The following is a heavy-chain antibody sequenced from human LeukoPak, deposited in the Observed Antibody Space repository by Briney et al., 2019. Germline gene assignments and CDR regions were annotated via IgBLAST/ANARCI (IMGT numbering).Heavy chain of an antibody. CDR2: IYHSGST. CDR1: GYSISSGYY. Sequence: PSETLSLTCTVSGYSISSGYYWGWIRQPPGKGLEWIGSIYHSGSTYYNPSLKSRVTISVDTSKNQFSLKLSSVTAADTAVYYCARGGGYYYYYYYMDVWGKGTTVTVS. J-gene: IGHJ6*03. D-gene: IGHD3-10*01. CDR3: ARGGGYYYYYYYMDV. V-gene: IGHV4-38-2*02.